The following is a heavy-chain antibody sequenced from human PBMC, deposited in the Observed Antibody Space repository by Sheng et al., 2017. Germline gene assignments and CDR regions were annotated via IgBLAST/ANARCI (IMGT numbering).Heavy chain of an antibody. J-gene: IGHJ4*02. D-gene: IGHD6-19*01. CDR3: ARVGSSGWFDY. CDR2: IYYSGST. CDR1: GGSISSYY. Sequence: QVQLQESGPGLVKPSETLSLTCTVSGGSISSYYWSWIRQPPGKGLEWIGYIYYSGSTNYNPSLKSRVTISVDTSKNQFSLKLSSVTAADTAVYYCARVGSSGWFDYWGQGTLVTVSS. V-gene: IGHV4-59*01.